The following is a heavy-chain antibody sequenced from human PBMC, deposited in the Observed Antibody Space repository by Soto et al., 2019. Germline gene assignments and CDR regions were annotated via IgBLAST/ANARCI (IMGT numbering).Heavy chain of an antibody. Sequence: QVQLVQSGAEVKKPGASVKVSCKASGYTFTSYYMHWVRQAPGQGLEWMGIINPSGGSTSYAQKFQCRDTMTRDTSTSTVYLELSSLRSEDTAVYYCARDGPESSGWSGWYYWGQGTLVTVAS. V-gene: IGHV1-46*01. J-gene: IGHJ4*02. CDR1: GYTFTSYY. D-gene: IGHD6-19*01. CDR3: ARDGPESSGWSGWYY. CDR2: INPSGGST.